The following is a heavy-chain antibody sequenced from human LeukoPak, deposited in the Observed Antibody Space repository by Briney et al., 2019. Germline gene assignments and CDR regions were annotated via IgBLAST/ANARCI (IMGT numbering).Heavy chain of an antibody. Sequence: ASVTVSCKASGYTFTGYYMHWVRQAPGQGLEWMGWINPNSGGTNYAQKFQGRVTMTRDTSISTAYMELSRLRSDDTAVYYCARDPAMAFYYMDVWGKGTTVTVSS. CDR1: GYTFTGYY. CDR3: ARDPAMAFYYMDV. CDR2: INPNSGGT. V-gene: IGHV1-2*02. J-gene: IGHJ6*03. D-gene: IGHD5-18*01.